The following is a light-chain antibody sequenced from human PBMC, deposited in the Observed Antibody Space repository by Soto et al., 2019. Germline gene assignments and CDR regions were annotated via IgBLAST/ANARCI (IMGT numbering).Light chain of an antibody. CDR2: GAS. V-gene: IGKV3-15*01. J-gene: IGKJ2*01. CDR1: QSISSN. CDR3: QQYRNWPPSYT. Sequence: EIIMTQSPATLSVSPGERATLSCRASQSISSNLAWYQQKPGQAPRLLIYGASTRATGIPARFSGSGSGTEFTLTISSLQSEDFAVYYCQQYRNWPPSYTFGQGTKLDLK.